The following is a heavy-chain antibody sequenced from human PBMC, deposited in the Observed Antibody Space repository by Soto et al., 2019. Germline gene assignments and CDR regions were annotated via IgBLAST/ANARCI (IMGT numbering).Heavy chain of an antibody. Sequence: GGSLRLSCAASGFTFSSYAMSWVRQAPGKGLEWVSAISGSGGSTYYADSAKGRFTISRDNSKNTLYLQMNSLRAEDTAVYYCAKDLSYYDSSGYPGGAFDIWGQGTMVTVSS. CDR1: GFTFSSYA. J-gene: IGHJ3*02. V-gene: IGHV3-23*01. CDR3: AKDLSYYDSSGYPGGAFDI. D-gene: IGHD3-22*01. CDR2: ISGSGGST.